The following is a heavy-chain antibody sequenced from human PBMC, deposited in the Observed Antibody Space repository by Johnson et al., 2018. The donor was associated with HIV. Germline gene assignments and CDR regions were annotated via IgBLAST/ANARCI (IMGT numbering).Heavy chain of an antibody. CDR2: IGTAGDT. D-gene: IGHD3-22*01. CDR1: GFTFSSYA. Sequence: VQLVESGGGVVQPGRSLRLSCAASGFTFSSYAMHWVRQASGKGLEWVSAIGTAGDTYYPGSVKGRFTISRENAKNSLYLQMNSLGVGDTAVYYCARVTYYYDSSGNSRGGAFDIWGQGTMVTVSS. J-gene: IGHJ3*02. V-gene: IGHV3-13*01. CDR3: ARVTYYYDSSGNSRGGAFDI.